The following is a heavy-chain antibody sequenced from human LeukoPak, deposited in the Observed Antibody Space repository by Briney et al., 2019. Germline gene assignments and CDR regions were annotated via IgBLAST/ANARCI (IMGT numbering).Heavy chain of an antibody. Sequence: ETLSLTCTVSGDSIRSYYWNWLRQAPGKALEWIGHVHNNGDTAYNFSLKSRVTISMDTSKNQFSLKLSSVTAADTAVYYCGRWGYFDSGNYFAVDYWGQGTVVTVSS. J-gene: IGHJ4*02. CDR2: VHNNGDT. D-gene: IGHD3-22*01. V-gene: IGHV4-59*01. CDR1: GDSIRSYY. CDR3: GRWGYFDSGNYFAVDY.